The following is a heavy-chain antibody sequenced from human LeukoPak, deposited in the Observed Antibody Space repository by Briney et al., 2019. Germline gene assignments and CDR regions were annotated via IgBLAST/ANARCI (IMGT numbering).Heavy chain of an antibody. V-gene: IGHV1-8*01. Sequence: ASVKVSCKASGYTFTSYDINWVRQATGQGLEWMGWMNPNSGNTGYAQKFQGRVTMTRDTSTNTAYMEQSSLRSEDTAVYYCVRRGVLWFGELWREYYFDYWGQGTLVTVSS. CDR3: VRRGVLWFGELWREYYFDY. CDR1: GYTFTSYD. D-gene: IGHD3-10*01. CDR2: MNPNSGNT. J-gene: IGHJ4*02.